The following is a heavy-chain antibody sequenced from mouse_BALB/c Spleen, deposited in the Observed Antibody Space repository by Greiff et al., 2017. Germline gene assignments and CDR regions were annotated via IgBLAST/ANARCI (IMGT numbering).Heavy chain of an antibody. CDR2: ISYSGST. D-gene: IGHD2-3*01. J-gene: IGHJ2*01. CDR1: GYSITSDYA. CDR3: ARKEDYDGYYLYYFDY. V-gene: IGHV3-2*02. Sequence: EVKLQESGPGLVKPSQSLSLTCTVTGYSITSDYAWNWIRQFPGNKLEWMGYISYSGSTSYNPSLKSRISITRDTSKNQFFLQLNSVTTEDTATYYCARKEDYDGYYLYYFDYWGQGTTLTVSS.